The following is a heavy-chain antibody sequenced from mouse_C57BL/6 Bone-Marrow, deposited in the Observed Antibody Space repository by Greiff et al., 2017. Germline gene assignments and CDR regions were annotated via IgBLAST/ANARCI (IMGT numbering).Heavy chain of an antibody. Sequence: QVQLQQPGAELVKPGASVKMSCKASGYTFTSYWITWVKQRPGQGLEWIGDIYPGSGSTNYNEKFKRKATLTVDTSSITAYMQLSSLTSEDSAVYYCARKDMGCEMDYWGQGTSVTVSS. V-gene: IGHV1-55*01. D-gene: IGHD1-1*02. CDR1: GYTFTSYW. CDR3: ARKDMGCEMDY. CDR2: IYPGSGST. J-gene: IGHJ4*01.